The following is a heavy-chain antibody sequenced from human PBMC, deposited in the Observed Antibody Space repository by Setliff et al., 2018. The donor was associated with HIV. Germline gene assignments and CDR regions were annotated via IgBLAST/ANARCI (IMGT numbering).Heavy chain of an antibody. CDR2: INPNSGGT. V-gene: IGHV1-2*06. D-gene: IGHD1-26*01. Sequence: ASVKVSCKASGYIFTDYYMHWVRQAPGQELGWMGRINPNSGGTNYAQKFQGRVTMTRDMSITTAYMELSSLKSDDTAMYYCARNVPGIVPRRVGFDPWGQGTLVTVSS. J-gene: IGHJ5*02. CDR1: GYIFTDYY. CDR3: ARNVPGIVPRRVGFDP.